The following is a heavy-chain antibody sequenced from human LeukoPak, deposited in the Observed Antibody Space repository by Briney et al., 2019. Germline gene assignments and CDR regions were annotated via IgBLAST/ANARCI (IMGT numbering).Heavy chain of an antibody. D-gene: IGHD3-22*01. J-gene: IGHJ4*02. CDR3: ARNLYYFDASGYFRPAH. Sequence: GGSLRLSCAASGFTFSTYAMNWVRQTPGRGLEWVVVMSDDGSTKYYADSVKGRFAISRDNSKDTLYLEMNSLRPEDTAVYYCARNLYYFDASGYFRPAHWGQGTLVTVSS. CDR1: GFTFSTYA. CDR2: MSDDGSTK. V-gene: IGHV3-30*09.